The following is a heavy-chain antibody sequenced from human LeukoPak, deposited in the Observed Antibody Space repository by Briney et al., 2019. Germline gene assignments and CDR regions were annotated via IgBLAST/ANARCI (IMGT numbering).Heavy chain of an antibody. Sequence: GGSLRLSCAASGFTFSSYGMHWVRQVRQAPGKGPEWVAVIWFDGSKKYYSDSVKGRFTISRDNSKNTLYLQMNGLRAEDTAVYYCARVANITTFGMDVWGQGTTVTVSS. J-gene: IGHJ6*02. CDR2: IWFDGSKK. CDR3: ARVANITTFGMDV. V-gene: IGHV3-33*01. CDR1: GFTFSSYG. D-gene: IGHD3-9*01.